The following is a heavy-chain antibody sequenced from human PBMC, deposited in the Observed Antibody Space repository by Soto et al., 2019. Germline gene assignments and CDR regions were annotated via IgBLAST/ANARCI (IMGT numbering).Heavy chain of an antibody. CDR1: GYSFSRYD. CDR3: AAVAGDNPWEFFDY. Sequence: ASVKVSCKTSGYSFSRYDINWVRQAPGQGLEWMGWTSPKSGNTGYAQKFRGRVTLTMDASISTAYMELRSLTSDATAVYYCAAVAGDNPWEFFDYWGQGTLVTVSS. D-gene: IGHD6-19*01. J-gene: IGHJ4*02. CDR2: TSPKSGNT. V-gene: IGHV1-8*01.